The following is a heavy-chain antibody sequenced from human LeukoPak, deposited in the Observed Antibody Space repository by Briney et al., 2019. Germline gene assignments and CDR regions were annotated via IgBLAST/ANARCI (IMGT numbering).Heavy chain of an antibody. CDR1: GGSISSSNYY. D-gene: IGHD3-10*01. CDR2: IYHTGNT. V-gene: IGHV4-39*01. J-gene: IGHJ4*02. Sequence: SETLSLTCTVSGGSISSSNYYRGWIRQPPEKGLEWIGGIYHTGNTHYNPSLRSRVTISVDTSKNQPSLRLNSVTAADTALYYCILGGKLDYWGQGILVTVSS. CDR3: ILGGKLDY.